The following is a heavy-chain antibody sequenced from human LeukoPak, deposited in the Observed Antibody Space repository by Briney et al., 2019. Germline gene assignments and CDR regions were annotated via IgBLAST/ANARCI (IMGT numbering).Heavy chain of an antibody. CDR3: ARDRGYSGYALADFDY. CDR1: GFTFSSYA. D-gene: IGHD5-12*01. V-gene: IGHV3-64*01. J-gene: IGHJ4*02. Sequence: GGSLRLSCAASGFTFSSYAMHWVRQAPGKGLEYVSAISSNGGSTYYANSVKGRFTISRDNSKNTLYLQMGSLRAEDMAVYYCARDRGYSGYALADFDYWGQGTLVTVSS. CDR2: ISSNGGST.